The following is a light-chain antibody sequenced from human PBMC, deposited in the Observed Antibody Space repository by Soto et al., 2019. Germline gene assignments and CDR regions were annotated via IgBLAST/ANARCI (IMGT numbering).Light chain of an antibody. CDR2: DAS. J-gene: IGKJ5*01. V-gene: IGKV3-11*01. Sequence: EIVLTQSPATLSLSPGERATLSCRASQSVSSYLAWYQQKPGQAPRLLIYDASNRATGIPARFSGSGSGTDFMLTISTLEPEDFSVDDGEQCGNWGPWVTFYHGARLGI. CDR3: EQCGNWGPWVT. CDR1: QSVSSY.